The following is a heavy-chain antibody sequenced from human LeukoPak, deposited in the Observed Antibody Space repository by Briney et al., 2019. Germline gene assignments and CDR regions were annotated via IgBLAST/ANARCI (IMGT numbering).Heavy chain of an antibody. D-gene: IGHD3-22*01. CDR2: IRYDGTNI. CDR3: AKDTAFTSSGYYLFDS. J-gene: IGHJ4*02. V-gene: IGHV3-30*02. CDR1: GFTFSGYG. Sequence: PGGSLRLSCAAPGFTFSGYGLHWVRQAPGKGLMWVAFIRYDGTNIYYADSVKGRFTISRDNSKSTLYLQMNSLRAEDTAVYYCAKDTAFTSSGYYLFDSWGQGTLVTVSS.